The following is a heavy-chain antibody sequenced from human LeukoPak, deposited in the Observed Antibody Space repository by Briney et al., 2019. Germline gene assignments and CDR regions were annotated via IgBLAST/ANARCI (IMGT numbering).Heavy chain of an antibody. CDR1: GSTFSNYA. D-gene: IGHD3-22*01. CDR3: ARWTNYYYDSSGYCDH. J-gene: IGHJ4*02. Sequence: GGSLRLSCAASGSTFSNYAMSWVRQAPGKGLEWVSVISGGGGSKYYGDSVKGRFTISRDNSNSTLHLQMNSLRAGDTAVYYCARWTNYYYDSSGYCDHWGQGTLVTVSS. V-gene: IGHV3-23*01. CDR2: ISGGGGSK.